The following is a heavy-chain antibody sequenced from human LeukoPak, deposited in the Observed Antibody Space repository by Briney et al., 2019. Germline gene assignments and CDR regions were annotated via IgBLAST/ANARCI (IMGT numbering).Heavy chain of an antibody. V-gene: IGHV4-31*03. Sequence: SETLSLTCTVSGGSISSGGYYWSWIRQHPGKGLEWIGYIYYSGSTYYNPSLKSRVTISVDTFKNQFSLKLSSVTAADTAVYYCARTTTVNYFDYWGQGTLVTVSS. CDR2: IYYSGST. D-gene: IGHD4-17*01. CDR3: ARTTTVNYFDY. CDR1: GGSISSGGYY. J-gene: IGHJ4*02.